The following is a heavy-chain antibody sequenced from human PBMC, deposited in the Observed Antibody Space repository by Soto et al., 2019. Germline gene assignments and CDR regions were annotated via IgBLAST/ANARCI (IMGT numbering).Heavy chain of an antibody. CDR1: GGSLSKYY. D-gene: IGHD3-3*01. J-gene: IGHJ4*02. Sequence: SETLSLTCSVSGGSLSKYYWGWIRQPAGKGLEWIGRISMSGHVVSKVSLRSRLTMSVDMSNNHFSLKLTSVTAADTAVYYCARDNNDFWSLYPLAFDYWGQGALVTVSS. CDR3: ARDNNDFWSLYPLAFDY. V-gene: IGHV4-4*07. CDR2: ISMSGHV.